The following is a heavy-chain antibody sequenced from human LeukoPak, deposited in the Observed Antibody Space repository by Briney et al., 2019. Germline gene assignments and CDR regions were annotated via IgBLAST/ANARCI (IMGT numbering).Heavy chain of an antibody. CDR3: AKDGRSRSRSYFDY. CDR2: ISYDGSNK. V-gene: IGHV3-30*18. J-gene: IGHJ4*02. CDR1: GFTFSSYG. D-gene: IGHD1-26*01. Sequence: PGGSLRLSCAASGFTFSSYGMHWVRQAPGKGLEWVAVISYDGSNKYYADSVKGRFTISRDNSKNTLYLQMNSLRAEDTAVYYCAKDGRSRSRSYFDYWGQGTLVTVSS.